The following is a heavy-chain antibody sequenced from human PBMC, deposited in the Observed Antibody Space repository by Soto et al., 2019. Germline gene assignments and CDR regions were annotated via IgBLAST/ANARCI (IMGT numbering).Heavy chain of an antibody. CDR1: GYTFTSYG. CDR3: ARDKAIGPDAFDI. V-gene: IGHV1-18*01. D-gene: IGHD2-15*01. CDR2: ISAYNGNT. Sequence: ASVKLSCTDSGYTFTSYGISWVRQAPGQGLEWMGWISAYNGNTNYAQKLQGRVTMTTDTSTSTAYMELRSLRSDDTAVYYCARDKAIGPDAFDIWGQGTMVTVSS. J-gene: IGHJ3*02.